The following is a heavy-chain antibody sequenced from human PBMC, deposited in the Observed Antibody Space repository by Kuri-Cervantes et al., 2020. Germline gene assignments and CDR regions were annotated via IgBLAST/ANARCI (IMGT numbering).Heavy chain of an antibody. V-gene: IGHV1-3*01. CDR2: INAGNGNT. D-gene: IGHD3/OR15-3a*01. CDR1: GYTFTSYA. CDR3: ARRYLDGGADY. Sequence: ASVKVSCKASGYTFTSYAMHWVRQAPGQRLEWMGWINAGNGNTKYSQKFQGWVTTTRDTSISTAYMELSRLRSDDTAVYYCARRYLDGGADYWGQGTLVTVSS. J-gene: IGHJ4*02.